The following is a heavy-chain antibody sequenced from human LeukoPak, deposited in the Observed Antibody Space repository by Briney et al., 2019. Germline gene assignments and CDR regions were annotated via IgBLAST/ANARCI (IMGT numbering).Heavy chain of an antibody. Sequence: PGGSLRLSCAASGFTFGNAWKSWVRQAPGKGLEWVGSIKSQIDGVTTDYAAPVKGRFNNSRDDSKNMLFLQMNGRKSENAAVYYGSTAGGNWGQGTLVTVSS. CDR1: GFTFGNAW. V-gene: IGHV3-15*01. J-gene: IGHJ4*02. D-gene: IGHD6-25*01. CDR3: STAGGN. CDR2: IKSQIDGVTT.